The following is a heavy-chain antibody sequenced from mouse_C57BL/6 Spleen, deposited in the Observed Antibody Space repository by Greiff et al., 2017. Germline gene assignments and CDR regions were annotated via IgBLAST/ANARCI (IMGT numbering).Heavy chain of an antibody. V-gene: IGHV5-17*01. CDR2: ISSGSSTI. CDR3: ARQGYYYAMDY. J-gene: IGHJ4*01. Sequence: EVHLVESGGGLVKPGGSLKLSCAASGFTFSDYGMHWVRQAPEKGLEWVAYISSGSSTIYYADTVKGRFTLSRDNTKNTLFLQMTSLRSEGTAMYYCARQGYYYAMDYWGQGTSVTVSS. CDR1: GFTFSDYG.